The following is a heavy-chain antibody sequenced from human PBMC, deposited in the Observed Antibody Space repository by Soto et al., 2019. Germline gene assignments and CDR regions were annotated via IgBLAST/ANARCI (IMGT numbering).Heavy chain of an antibody. J-gene: IGHJ6*02. CDR1: GFTFSSYG. Sequence: GGSLRLSCAASGFTFSSYGMHWVRQAPGKGLEWVAVIWYDGSNKYYADSVKGRFTISRDNSKNTLYLQMNSLGAEDTAVYYCARGPSSGSYYNYYYGMDVWGQGTTVTVSS. D-gene: IGHD3-10*01. CDR2: IWYDGSNK. V-gene: IGHV3-33*01. CDR3: ARGPSSGSYYNYYYGMDV.